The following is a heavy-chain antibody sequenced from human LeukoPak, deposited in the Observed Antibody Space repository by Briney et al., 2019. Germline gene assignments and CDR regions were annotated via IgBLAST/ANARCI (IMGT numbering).Heavy chain of an antibody. CDR3: AKVGTSREQQLVRVIRGPYYFDY. V-gene: IGHV3-23*01. D-gene: IGHD6-13*01. CDR1: GFTFSSYA. J-gene: IGHJ4*02. CDR2: ISGSGGST. Sequence: PGGSLRLSCSASGFTFSSYAMSWVRQAPGKGLEGVSDISGSGGSTYYADSVKGRFTISRDNSKNTLYLQMNSLRAEDTAVYYCAKVGTSREQQLVRVIRGPYYFDYWGQGTLVTVSS.